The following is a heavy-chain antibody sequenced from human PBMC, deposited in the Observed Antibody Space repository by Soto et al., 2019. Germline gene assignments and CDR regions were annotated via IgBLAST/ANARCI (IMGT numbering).Heavy chain of an antibody. J-gene: IGHJ6*02. D-gene: IGHD3-3*01. V-gene: IGHV3-15*01. Sequence: GGSLRLSCAASGFTFSNAWMSWVRQAPGKGLEWVGLIKTTTDGGTTDYAAPVKGRFSILRDDSKNTVYLQMNSLKTEGTGVYYCIAPYDFWSGLHYYYYYGMDVWGQGTTVTVS. CDR2: IKTTTDGGTT. CDR3: IAPYDFWSGLHYYYYYGMDV. CDR1: GFTFSNAW.